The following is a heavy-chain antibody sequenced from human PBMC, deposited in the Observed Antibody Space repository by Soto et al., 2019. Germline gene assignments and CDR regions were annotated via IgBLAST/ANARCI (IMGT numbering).Heavy chain of an antibody. CDR2: INPNSGGT. CDR1: GYTFTGYY. CDR3: ARVADPNYYYGMDV. D-gene: IGHD2-15*01. J-gene: IGHJ6*02. V-gene: IGHV1-2*04. Sequence: QVQLVQSGAEVQKPGASVKVSCKASGYTFTGYYMHWVRQAPGQGLEWMGWINPNSGGTNYAQKFQGWVTMTRDTSISTAYMELSRLGSDDTAVYYCARVADPNYYYGMDVWGQGSTFAVAS.